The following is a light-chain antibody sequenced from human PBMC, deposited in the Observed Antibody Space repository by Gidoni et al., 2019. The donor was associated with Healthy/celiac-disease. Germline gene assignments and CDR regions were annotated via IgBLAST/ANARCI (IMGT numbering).Light chain of an antibody. CDR3: QQYYSTPQT. V-gene: IGKV4-1*01. CDR2: GAS. J-gene: IGKJ1*01. CDR1: QSVLDSFNNKNY. Sequence: DIVMTQSPASLSVSVGERATINCKSSQSVLDSFNNKNYLAWYQQKPGQPPKLLIYGASTRECGVPDRFSGSGSGTDFTLTISSLQAEDVAVYYCQQYYSTPQTFGQGTKVEIK.